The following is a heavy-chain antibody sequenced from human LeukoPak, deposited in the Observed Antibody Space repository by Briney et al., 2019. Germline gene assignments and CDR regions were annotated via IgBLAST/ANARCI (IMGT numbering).Heavy chain of an antibody. CDR3: AKDRGNSGSYYGDY. J-gene: IGHJ4*02. V-gene: IGHV3-30*18. Sequence: QAGGSLRLSCAASGFTFSSYGMHWVRQAPGKGLEWVAVISYDGSNKYYADSVKGRFTISRDKSKNTLYLQMNSLRAEDTAVYYCAKDRGNSGSYYGDYWGQGTLVIVSS. CDR1: GFTFSSYG. D-gene: IGHD1-26*01. CDR2: ISYDGSNK.